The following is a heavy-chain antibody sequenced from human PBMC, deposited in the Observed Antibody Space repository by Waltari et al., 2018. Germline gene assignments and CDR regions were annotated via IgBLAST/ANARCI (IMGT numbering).Heavy chain of an antibody. J-gene: IGHJ5*02. CDR1: GGSISRGGYY. Sequence: QLRLQESGPGLVKPSETLSLTCPVPGGSISRGGYYWGWIRQSPGKGLEWIGSIYYSGSTYYNPTLESRVTISGDTSKNEFSLKLSSVTAADTAVYYCARHWKRSGYRFDPWGQGTLVTVSS. CDR3: ARHWKRSGYRFDP. CDR2: IYYSGST. V-gene: IGHV4-39*01. D-gene: IGHD5-12*01.